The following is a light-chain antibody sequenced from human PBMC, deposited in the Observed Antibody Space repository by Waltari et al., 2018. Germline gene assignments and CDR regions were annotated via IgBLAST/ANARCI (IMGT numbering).Light chain of an antibody. Sequence: DIVMTPSPDSLAVSLGERATISCKSSQSLLHRPDNRNFLAWYLQKPGQPPKLLIYLASTRASGVPDRFSGSASGTDFTLTISSLQAEDVAVYDCQQYHTTPLTFGGGTKVEIK. J-gene: IGKJ4*01. CDR3: QQYHTTPLT. V-gene: IGKV4-1*01. CDR1: QSLLHRPDNRNF. CDR2: LAS.